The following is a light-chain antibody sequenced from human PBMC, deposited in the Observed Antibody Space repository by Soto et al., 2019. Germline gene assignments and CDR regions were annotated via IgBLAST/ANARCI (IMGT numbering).Light chain of an antibody. CDR1: QSVFSN. J-gene: IGKJ2*01. V-gene: IGKV3-15*01. CDR2: GTS. Sequence: EVVMTQSPATLSVSPGERATLSCRASQSVFSNLAWYQQKPGQAPRLLIYGTSTRATGIPARCSGSGSGTEFTLPNSSLQSEDFAVYYCQQYNNWPPYTFGQGTKLEIK. CDR3: QQYNNWPPYT.